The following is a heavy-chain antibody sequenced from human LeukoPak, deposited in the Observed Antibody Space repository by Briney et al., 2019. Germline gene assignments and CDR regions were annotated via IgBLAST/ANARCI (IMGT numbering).Heavy chain of an antibody. CDR3: AREGGLWFGELKG. D-gene: IGHD3-10*01. Sequence: ASVKVSCKASGGTFSSYAISWVRQAPGQGLEWMGRIIPILGIANYAQEFQGRVTITADKSTSTAYMELSSLRSEDTAVYYCAREGGLWFGELKGWGQGTLVTVSS. V-gene: IGHV1-69*04. CDR2: IIPILGIA. CDR1: GGTFSSYA. J-gene: IGHJ4*02.